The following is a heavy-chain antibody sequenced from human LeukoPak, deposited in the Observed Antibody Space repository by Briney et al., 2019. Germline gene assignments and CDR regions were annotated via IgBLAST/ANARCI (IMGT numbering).Heavy chain of an antibody. Sequence: ASVKVSCKASGGTFSSYAISWVRQAPGQGLEWMGRIIPILGIANYAQKFQGRVTVTADKSTSTAYMELSSLRSEDTAVYYCARGQDRSGWVDYWGQGTLVTVSS. D-gene: IGHD6-19*01. J-gene: IGHJ4*02. CDR1: GGTFSSYA. CDR2: IIPILGIA. V-gene: IGHV1-69*04. CDR3: ARGQDRSGWVDY.